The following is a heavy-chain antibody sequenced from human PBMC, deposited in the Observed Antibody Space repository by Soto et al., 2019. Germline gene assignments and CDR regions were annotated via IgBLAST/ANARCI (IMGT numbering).Heavy chain of an antibody. CDR2: ISSSSSTI. Sequence: GGSQRLSYAASGFTVSSYSMNWVRQAKGKGLEWVSYISSSSSTIYYADSVKGRFTISRDNAKNSLYLQMNSLRAEDTAVYYCARAALYNWNDVSWFDPWGRGTLVTVSS. D-gene: IGHD1-1*01. CDR1: GFTVSSYS. J-gene: IGHJ5*02. V-gene: IGHV3-48*01. CDR3: ARAALYNWNDVSWFDP.